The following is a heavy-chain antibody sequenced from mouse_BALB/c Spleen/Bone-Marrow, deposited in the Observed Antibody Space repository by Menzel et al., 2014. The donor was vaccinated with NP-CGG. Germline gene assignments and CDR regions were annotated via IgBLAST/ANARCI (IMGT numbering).Heavy chain of an antibody. CDR2: IWAGGRT. J-gene: IGHJ3*01. V-gene: IGHV2-9*02. D-gene: IGHD1-1*01. CDR3: ARGGSSRAWFAY. CDR1: EFSFTSHG. Sequence: QVQLKQSGPGLVAPSQSVSITCTVSEFSFTSHGVHWVRQPPGKGLEWLGGIWAGGRTNYDSALMSRLSISKDNSKSQVFLKMNSLQADDTAMYYCARGGSSRAWFAYWGQGTLVTVSA.